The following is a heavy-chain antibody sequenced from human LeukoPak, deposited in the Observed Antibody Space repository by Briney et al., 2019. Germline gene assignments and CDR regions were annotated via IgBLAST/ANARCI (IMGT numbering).Heavy chain of an antibody. CDR2: IRQDGNEK. CDR1: GFTFSSHW. V-gene: IGHV3-7*03. D-gene: IGHD2-15*01. J-gene: IGHJ6*03. Sequence: GXSLRLSCAASGFTFSSHWMSWVRQAPGKGLEWVAHIRQDGNEKQYMESVRGRFTISRDNTKNSMYLQMNSLRAEDTAVYYCAKDGRYCSGGSCYSGDFSYYMDVWGKGTKVTVSS. CDR3: AKDGRYCSGGSCYSGDFSYYMDV.